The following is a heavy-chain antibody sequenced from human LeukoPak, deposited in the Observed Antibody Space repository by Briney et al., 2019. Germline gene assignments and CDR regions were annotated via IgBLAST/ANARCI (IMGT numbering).Heavy chain of an antibody. CDR2: IKQDGSEK. J-gene: IGHJ6*02. CDR1: GFTFSSYW. V-gene: IGHV3-7*01. D-gene: IGHD3-10*01. CDR3: ARDLLTMVRGVIYYYYGMDV. Sequence: GGSLRLSCAASGFTFSSYWMSWVRQAPPKGLEWMGNIKQDGSEKYYVDSVKSRFTISRDNAKNSLYLQTNSLRAEDTAVYYCARDLLTMVRGVIYYYYGMDVWGQGTTVTVSS.